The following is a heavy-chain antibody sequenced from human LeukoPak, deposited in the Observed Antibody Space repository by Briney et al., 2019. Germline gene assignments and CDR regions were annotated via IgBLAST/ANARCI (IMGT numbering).Heavy chain of an antibody. CDR3: ATTRYDAFDI. J-gene: IGHJ3*02. Sequence: GGSLRLSCAASGFTVISNYMSWVRQAPGKGPEWVSLIYSGGSTYYADSVRGRFTISRDNSKNTLCLQMNSLRAEDTAVYYCATTRYDAFDIWGQGTMVTVSS. D-gene: IGHD4-17*01. CDR2: IYSGGST. CDR1: GFTVISNY. V-gene: IGHV3-53*01.